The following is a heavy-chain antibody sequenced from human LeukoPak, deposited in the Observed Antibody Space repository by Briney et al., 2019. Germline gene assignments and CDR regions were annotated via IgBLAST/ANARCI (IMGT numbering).Heavy chain of an antibody. CDR3: ARDKGTSYLSSFDY. J-gene: IGHJ4*02. CDR2: IYHSGST. V-gene: IGHV4-4*02. D-gene: IGHD6-6*01. CDR1: GGSISSSHW. Sequence: SGTLSLTCAVSGGSISSSHWWSWVRQPPGKGLEWIGEIYHSGSTIYNPSLKSRVTISVDTSKNQFSLKLRSVTAADTAVYYCARDKGTSYLSSFDYWGQGTLVTVSS.